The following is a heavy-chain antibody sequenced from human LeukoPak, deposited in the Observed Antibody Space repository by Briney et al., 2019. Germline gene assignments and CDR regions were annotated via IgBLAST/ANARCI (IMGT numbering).Heavy chain of an antibody. V-gene: IGHV4-38-2*02. Sequence: SETLSLTCTVSGYSISSGYYWGWIRQPPEKGLEWIGSIYYSGSTYYNPSLKSRVTISVDTSKNQFSLKLSSVTAADTAVYYCARTSTTVTSYYYYYYMDVWGKGTTVTVSS. D-gene: IGHD4-17*01. CDR2: IYYSGST. CDR3: ARTSTTVTSYYYYYYMDV. CDR1: GYSISSGYY. J-gene: IGHJ6*03.